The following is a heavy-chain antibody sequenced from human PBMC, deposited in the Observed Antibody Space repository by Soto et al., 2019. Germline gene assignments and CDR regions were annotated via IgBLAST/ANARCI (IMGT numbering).Heavy chain of an antibody. J-gene: IGHJ4*02. CDR1: GGSISSSSYY. D-gene: IGHD3-10*01. CDR3: ARELGSGSYIDY. CDR2: IYYTGST. V-gene: IGHV4-39*01. Sequence: QLQLQESGPGLVKPSETLSLTCTVSGGSISSSSYYWGWIRQPPGKGLEWIGNIYYTGSTHYNPSLKSRVTMSVDTSKNQFSLKLTSVTAADPAVYYCARELGSGSYIDYWGQGTLVTVSS.